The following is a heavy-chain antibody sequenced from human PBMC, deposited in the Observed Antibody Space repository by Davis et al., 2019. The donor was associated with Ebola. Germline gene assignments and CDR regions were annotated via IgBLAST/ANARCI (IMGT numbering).Heavy chain of an antibody. J-gene: IGHJ6*02. D-gene: IGHD5-12*01. CDR2: IKQDGSEQ. CDR1: GFTSSSYW. CDR3: ARDLRVATPNYYYYGMDV. V-gene: IGHV3-7*01. Sequence: GESLKISCAASGFTSSSYWTSWVRQAPGKGLEWVANIKQDGSEQYYVDSVKGRFTISRDNAKNALYLQMNSLRAEDTAVYYCARDLRVATPNYYYYGMDVWGQGTTVTVSS.